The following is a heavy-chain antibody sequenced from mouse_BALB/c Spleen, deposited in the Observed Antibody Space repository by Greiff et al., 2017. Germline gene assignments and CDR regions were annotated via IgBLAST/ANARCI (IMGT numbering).Heavy chain of an antibody. CDR1: GFAFSRYD. D-gene: IGHD2-14*01. CDR2: ISSGGGST. CDR3: ARQDYRYDEAMDY. Sequence: EVQRVESGGGLVKPGGSLKLSCAASGFAFSRYDMSWVRQTPVKRPEWVAYISSGGGSTYYPDTVKGRFTISRDIAKNTLSLQMSSLKSEDTAMYYYARQDYRYDEAMDYWGQGTSVTVSS. J-gene: IGHJ4*01. V-gene: IGHV5-12-1*01.